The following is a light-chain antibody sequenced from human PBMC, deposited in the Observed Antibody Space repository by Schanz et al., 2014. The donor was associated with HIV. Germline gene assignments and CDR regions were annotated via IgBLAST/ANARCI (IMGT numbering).Light chain of an antibody. J-gene: IGKJ1*01. CDR1: RSVNSN. Sequence: EIVMTQSPVTLSVSPGERVTLSCRASRSVNSNLAWYQQKPGQAPRLLIYRASTRATGIPARFSGSGSGTEFTLTISSLLSEDFAIYYCQQYNTWPRTFGQGTKVELK. V-gene: IGKV3-15*01. CDR3: QQYNTWPRT. CDR2: RAS.